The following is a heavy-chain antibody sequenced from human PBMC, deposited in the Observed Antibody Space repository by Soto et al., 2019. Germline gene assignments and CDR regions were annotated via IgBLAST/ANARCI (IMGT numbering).Heavy chain of an antibody. Sequence: EVQLLESGGGLVQPGGSLRLSCAAAGFTFSIYAMSWVRQAPGKGLEWVSAISGSGGSTYYADSVKGRFTISRDNSKNTLYLQTNSLRADDTAVYYCAKATRGGAATSMRDYWGQGTLVTVSS. CDR3: AKATRGGAATSMRDY. CDR2: ISGSGGST. CDR1: GFTFSIYA. D-gene: IGHD6-13*01. V-gene: IGHV3-23*01. J-gene: IGHJ4*02.